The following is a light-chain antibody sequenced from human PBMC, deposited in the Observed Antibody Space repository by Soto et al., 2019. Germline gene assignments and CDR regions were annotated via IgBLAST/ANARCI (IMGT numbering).Light chain of an antibody. V-gene: IGKV1-39*01. Sequence: DIQMTQSRSSLSASVGDRVTITFRASQSISSYLNWYQQKPGKAPKLLIYAASSLQSGVPSRFSGSGSGTDFTLTISSLQPEDFATYYCQQSYKTPRTFGQGTK. CDR1: QSISSY. CDR2: AAS. CDR3: QQSYKTPRT. J-gene: IGKJ1*01.